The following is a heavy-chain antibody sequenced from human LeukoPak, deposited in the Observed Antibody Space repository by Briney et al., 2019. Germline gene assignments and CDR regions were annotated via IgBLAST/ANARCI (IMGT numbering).Heavy chain of an antibody. J-gene: IGHJ4*02. D-gene: IGHD4-11*01. CDR1: GFTFNHYG. Sequence: GGSLRLSCAVTGFTFNHYGMHWVRQAPGKGLEWVAVIWSDGTNKYYAGSVKGRFTISRADSRNTVYLQMNTLRPEDTGMYYCARDAQRGFDYSNSLRYWGQGTPVTVST. CDR3: ARDAQRGFDYSNSLRY. CDR2: IWSDGTNK. V-gene: IGHV3-33*01.